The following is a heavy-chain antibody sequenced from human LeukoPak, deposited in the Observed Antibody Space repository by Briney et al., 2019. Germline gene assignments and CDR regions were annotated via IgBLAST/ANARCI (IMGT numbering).Heavy chain of an antibody. CDR2: TRNKPNGYTT. Sequence: GGSLRLSCAASGFSITDHYMDWVRQAPGKGLEWVGRTRNKPNGYTTDYGTSVKGRFIVSRDDSENSLYLQMNGLKTEDTAVYYCVRVRHGDYFDYWGQGTLATVSS. D-gene: IGHD4-17*01. V-gene: IGHV3-72*01. CDR1: GFSITDHY. J-gene: IGHJ4*02. CDR3: VRVRHGDYFDY.